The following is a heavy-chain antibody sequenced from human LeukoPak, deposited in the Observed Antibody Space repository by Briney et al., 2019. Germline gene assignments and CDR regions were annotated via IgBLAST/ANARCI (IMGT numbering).Heavy chain of an antibody. J-gene: IGHJ3*02. V-gene: IGHV3-30-3*01. D-gene: IGHD2-2*02. CDR2: ISYDGSNK. CDR3: ASDLVVPAAIRSDDAFDI. Sequence: GGSLRLSCAASGFTFSSYAMHWVRQAPGKGLEWVAVISYDGSNKYYADSVKGRFTISRDNAKNSLYLQMNSLRAEDTAVYYCASDLVVPAAIRSDDAFDIWGQGTMVTVSS. CDR1: GFTFSSYA.